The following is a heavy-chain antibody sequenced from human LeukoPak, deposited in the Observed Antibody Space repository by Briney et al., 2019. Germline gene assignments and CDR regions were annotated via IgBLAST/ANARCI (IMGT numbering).Heavy chain of an antibody. CDR3: ARVLSWEYGAFDY. J-gene: IGHJ4*02. CDR2: ISAYNGNT. Sequence: PVRVSCKASGSTFTSYGISWVRQAPGQGLEWMGWISAYNGNTNYAKKFQGRVTMTTDTSTSTAYMELRSLRSDDTAVYYCARVLSWEYGAFDYWGQGTLVTVSS. D-gene: IGHD1-26*01. CDR1: GSTFTSYG. V-gene: IGHV1-18*01.